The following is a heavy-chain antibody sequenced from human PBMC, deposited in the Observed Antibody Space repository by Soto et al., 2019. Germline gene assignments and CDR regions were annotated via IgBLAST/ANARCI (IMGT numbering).Heavy chain of an antibody. CDR2: INTNGVNT. V-gene: IGHV3-64*01. CDR3: ARGRVEDSSGWATYFDY. D-gene: IGHD6-19*01. CDR1: GFTFSGYS. J-gene: IGHJ4*02. Sequence: EVQLVESGGGLVQPGGSLRLSCAASGFTFSGYSMFWVRQAPGKGLEYVQPINTNGVNTFYSKSVKARLTISKDNSKNTMYLQMGSLRAEDMAVYYCARGRVEDSSGWATYFDYWGQGTLVTVSS.